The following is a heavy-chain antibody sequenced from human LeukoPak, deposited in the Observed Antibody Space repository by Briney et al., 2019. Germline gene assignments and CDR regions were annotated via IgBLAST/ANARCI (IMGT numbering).Heavy chain of an antibody. V-gene: IGHV3-7*05. CDR1: GFIFSSYW. CDR2: IKQDGNEK. Sequence: GGSLRLSCAASGFIFSSYWMTWVRQAPGKGLEWVANIKQDGNEKYYVDSVKGRFTISRDNAKNSLYLQMNSLRTEDTAVYYCARDPATIMVVTDMIGFDIWGQGTLVTVSS. J-gene: IGHJ3*02. CDR3: ARDPATIMVVTDMIGFDI. D-gene: IGHD2-21*02.